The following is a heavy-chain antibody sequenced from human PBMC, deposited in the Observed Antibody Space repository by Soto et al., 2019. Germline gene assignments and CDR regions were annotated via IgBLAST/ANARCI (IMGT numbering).Heavy chain of an antibody. V-gene: IGHV3-23*01. CDR3: TKFVFYGDSLVEY. CDR1: GLTFSRFA. Sequence: EVQLLESGGDLVQPGGSLRLSCVASGLTFSRFALSWVRQSPGKGLEWVSAISGGGGSTYYADYVKGRFTVSRDNSKNTLYLQMNALRAEDAAVYYCTKFVFYGDSLVEYWGQGTLVTVSS. J-gene: IGHJ4*02. CDR2: ISGGGGST. D-gene: IGHD4-17*01.